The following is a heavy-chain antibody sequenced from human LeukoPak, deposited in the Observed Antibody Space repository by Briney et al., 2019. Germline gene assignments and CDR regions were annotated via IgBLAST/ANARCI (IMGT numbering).Heavy chain of an antibody. CDR1: GFTFSSYA. CDR2: ISSNGGST. CDR3: ARGPTPYYDSSGYYSFPTLIDY. V-gene: IGHV3-64*01. D-gene: IGHD3-22*01. Sequence: QPGGSLRLSCAASGFTFSSYAMHWVRQAPGKGLECVSAISSNGGSTYYANSVKGRFTISRDNSKNTLYLQMGSLRAEDMAVYYCARGPTPYYDSSGYYSFPTLIDYWGQGTLVTVSS. J-gene: IGHJ4*02.